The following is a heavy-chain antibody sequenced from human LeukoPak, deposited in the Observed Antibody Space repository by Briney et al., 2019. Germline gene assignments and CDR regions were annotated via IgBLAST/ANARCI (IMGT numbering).Heavy chain of an antibody. Sequence: GGSLRLSCAASGFTFEIACMRGVRQAPGKGLEWVGRIKSKTDGGTTDYAAPVKGRFTILRDDSKTTLYLQMNSLKSEDTAVYYCTTDGGRYFDWLFFYWGQGALVTVSS. D-gene: IGHD3-9*01. CDR2: IKSKTDGGTT. J-gene: IGHJ4*02. CDR3: TTDGGRYFDWLFFY. CDR1: GFTFEIAC. V-gene: IGHV3-15*01.